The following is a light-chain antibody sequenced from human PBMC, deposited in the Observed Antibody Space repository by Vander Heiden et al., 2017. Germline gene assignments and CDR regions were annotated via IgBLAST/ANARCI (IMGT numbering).Light chain of an antibody. J-gene: IGKJ1*01. CDR1: QSSRSY. CDR2: AAS. Sequence: DIQMTQSPYSLSASVGDRVTITCRASQSSRSYLNWYQQKPGKAPKLLIYAASSLQSGVPSRFSGSGSGTDFTLTISSLQPEDFATYYCQQSYSTLTWTFGQGTKVEIK. V-gene: IGKV1-39*01. CDR3: QQSYSTLTWT.